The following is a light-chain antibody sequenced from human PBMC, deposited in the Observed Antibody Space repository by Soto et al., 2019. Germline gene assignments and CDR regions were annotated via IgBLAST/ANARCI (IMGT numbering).Light chain of an antibody. J-gene: IGLJ1*01. CDR3: CSYAGSYTFVV. CDR1: SSGVGGYNY. CDR2: DVS. Sequence: QSVLTQPRSVSGSPGQSVTISCTGTSSGVGGYNYVSWYQQHPGKAPKLMIYDVSKRPSGVPDRFSGSKSGNTASLTISGLQDEDEADYYCCSYAGSYTFVVFGTGTKVTV. V-gene: IGLV2-11*01.